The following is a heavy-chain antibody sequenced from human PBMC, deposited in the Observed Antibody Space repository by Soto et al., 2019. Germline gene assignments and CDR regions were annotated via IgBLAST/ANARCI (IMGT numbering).Heavy chain of an antibody. CDR3: ARTLTPNPAEYFQH. CDR2: INPSGGST. CDR1: GYTFTRYY. D-gene: IGHD3-16*01. J-gene: IGHJ1*01. V-gene: IGHV1-46*03. Sequence: VASVKVSCKASGYTFTRYYMHWVRQAPGQGLEWMGMINPSGGSTTYAQNLQGRVTVTRDTSTSTVYLELSSLRSEDTAVYYCARTLTPNPAEYFQHWGQGTLVTVSS.